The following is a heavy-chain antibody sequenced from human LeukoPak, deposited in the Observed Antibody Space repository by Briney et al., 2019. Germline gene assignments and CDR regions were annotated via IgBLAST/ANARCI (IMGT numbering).Heavy chain of an antibody. D-gene: IGHD1-26*01. CDR2: INHSGST. V-gene: IGHV4-34*01. CDR1: GGSFSGYY. Sequence: SETLSLTCAVYGGSFSGYYWSWIRQPPGKGLEWIGEINHSGSTNYNPSLKSRVTISVDTSKKQFSLKLSSVTAADTAVYYYARGLMSGSYYGYWGQGTLVTVSS. CDR3: ARGLMSGSYYGY. J-gene: IGHJ4*02.